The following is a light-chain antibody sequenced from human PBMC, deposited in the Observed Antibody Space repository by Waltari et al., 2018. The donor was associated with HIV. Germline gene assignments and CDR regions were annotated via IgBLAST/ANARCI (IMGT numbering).Light chain of an antibody. CDR2: GAS. CDR1: QSVSANF. V-gene: IGKV3-20*01. Sequence: DIVLTQSPGPLSLSPGDRATLSCRASQSVSANFLAWYQQSPGQAPRLLVHGASRRATAVPYRFSSRTFGTDFILTISRLEPEDFAVYYCQQCATSPWTFGEGTTV. J-gene: IGKJ1*01. CDR3: QQCATSPWT.